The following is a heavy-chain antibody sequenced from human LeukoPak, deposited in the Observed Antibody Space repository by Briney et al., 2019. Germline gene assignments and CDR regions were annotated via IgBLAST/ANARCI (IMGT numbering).Heavy chain of an antibody. CDR3: AELGITMIGGV. J-gene: IGHJ6*04. V-gene: IGHV3-48*04. CDR2: ISSSGSTI. CDR1: GFTFSGYN. D-gene: IGHD3-10*02. Sequence: GGSLRLSCTASGFTFSGYNMNWVRQAPGKGLEWVSYISSSGSTIYYADSVEGRFTISRDNAKNSLYLQMNSLRAEDTAVYYCAELGITMIGGVWGKGTTVTISS.